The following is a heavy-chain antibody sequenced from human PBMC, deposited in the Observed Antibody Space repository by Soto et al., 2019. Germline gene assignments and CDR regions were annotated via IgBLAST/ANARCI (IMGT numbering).Heavy chain of an antibody. J-gene: IGHJ6*02. D-gene: IGHD3-10*01. CDR3: ARGGYGSGSYYRYYYYGMDV. CDR2: VHYSGST. CDR1: GCSISGYY. Sequence: SETLSLTCTVSGCSISGYYWSWIRQPPGKGLEWIGFVHYSGSTNYNPFFKSRVTISVDKSKNQFSLKLSSVTAADTAVYYCARGGYGSGSYYRYYYYGMDVWGQGTTVTVSS. V-gene: IGHV4-59*12.